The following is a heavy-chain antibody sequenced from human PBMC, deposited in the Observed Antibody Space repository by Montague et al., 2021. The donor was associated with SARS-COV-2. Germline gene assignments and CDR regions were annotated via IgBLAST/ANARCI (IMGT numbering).Heavy chain of an antibody. CDR2: IYYRGAS. V-gene: IGHV4-39*01. J-gene: IGHJ3*01. CDR3: ARRVKRGAFDV. CDR1: GGSINSSTYY. Sequence: SETLSLTCIVSGGSINSSTYYWAWIRQPPGKGLEWIATIYYRGASCSDPSLGSRVTISADTSRNQSNLKLTSVTAADMGLYYCARRVKRGAFDVWGQGTMVTVSS.